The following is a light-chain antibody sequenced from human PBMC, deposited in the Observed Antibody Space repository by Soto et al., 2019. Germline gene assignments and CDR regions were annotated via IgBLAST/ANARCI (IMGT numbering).Light chain of an antibody. CDR1: SSNIGNNY. V-gene: IGLV1-51*02. CDR2: ETN. Sequence: QSVLTQPPSVSAAPGQKVTISCSGSSSNIGNNYVSWYQQLPGTAPKLLIYETNKRPSVIPDRFSGSKSATSATLGITGLQTGDEADYYCGAWDDSLSAGVFGGGTKLTVL. J-gene: IGLJ3*02. CDR3: GAWDDSLSAGV.